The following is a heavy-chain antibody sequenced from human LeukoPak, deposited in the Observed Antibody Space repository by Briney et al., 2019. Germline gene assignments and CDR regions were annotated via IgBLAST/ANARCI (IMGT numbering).Heavy chain of an antibody. CDR3: ARGLYYDFWSGYQNWFDP. CDR1: GGSFSGYY. Sequence: SETLSLTCAVYGGSFSGYYWSWIRQPPGKGLEWIGEINHSGSTNCNPSLKSRVTISVDTSKNQFSLKLSSVTAADTAVYYCARGLYYDFWSGYQNWFDPWGQGTLVTVSS. V-gene: IGHV4-34*01. CDR2: INHSGST. J-gene: IGHJ5*02. D-gene: IGHD3-3*01.